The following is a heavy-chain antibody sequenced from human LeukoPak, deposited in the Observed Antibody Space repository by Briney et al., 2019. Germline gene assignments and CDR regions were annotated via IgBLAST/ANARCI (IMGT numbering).Heavy chain of an antibody. CDR3: ATSARDSGWSGYFDY. V-gene: IGHV5-51*01. CDR2: IYPDDSDT. D-gene: IGHD6-19*01. J-gene: IGHJ4*02. CDR1: GNLFTNYW. Sequence: GESLKISCEASGNLFTNYWIGWVRQMPGKGLEWMGIIYPDDSDTRYSPSFQGQVTISADKSISTAYLQWSSLAASDTAVYYCATSARDSGWSGYFDYWGQGTLVTVSS.